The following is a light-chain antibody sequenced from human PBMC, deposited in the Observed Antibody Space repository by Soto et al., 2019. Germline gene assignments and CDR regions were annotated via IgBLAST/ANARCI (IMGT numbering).Light chain of an antibody. Sequence: EIVLTQSPATLSLSPGERATLSCRASQSVGSYLAWYQHKPGQAPRLLIYEASNRAAGIPARFIGRGSGTDFTLTISSLEPEDSAVYFCQQRSTWWTFGQGTKVDIK. J-gene: IGKJ1*01. CDR1: QSVGSY. CDR3: QQRSTWWT. CDR2: EAS. V-gene: IGKV3-11*01.